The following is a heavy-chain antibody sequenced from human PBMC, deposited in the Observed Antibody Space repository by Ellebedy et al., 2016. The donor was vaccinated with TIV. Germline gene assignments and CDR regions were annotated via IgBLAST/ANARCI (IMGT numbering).Heavy chain of an antibody. J-gene: IGHJ4*02. CDR1: GFTFSDYA. Sequence: GESLKISCAASGFTFSDYAMTWVRQAPGKGLEWVSTISASGGSTYYTDSVKGRFTISRDNSKNTVYLQMNSLRADHTALYYYAKGRRYSGYFDYWGQGTPVTVS. D-gene: IGHD1-26*01. CDR2: ISASGGST. CDR3: AKGRRYSGYFDY. V-gene: IGHV3-23*01.